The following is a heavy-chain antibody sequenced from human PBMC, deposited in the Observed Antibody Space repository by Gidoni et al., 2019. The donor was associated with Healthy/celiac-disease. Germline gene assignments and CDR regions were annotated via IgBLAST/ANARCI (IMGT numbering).Heavy chain of an antibody. CDR1: GFTFGDYA. CDR3: TREYYDFWSGYYDCFDY. D-gene: IGHD3-3*01. CDR2: IRSKAYGGTT. J-gene: IGHJ4*02. Sequence: EVQLVESGGGLVKPGRSLRLSCTASGFTFGDYAMSWFRQAPGKGLEWVGFIRSKAYGGTTEYAASVKGRFTISRDDSKSIAYLQMNSLKTEDTAVYYCTREYYDFWSGYYDCFDYWGQGTLVTVSS. V-gene: IGHV3-49*05.